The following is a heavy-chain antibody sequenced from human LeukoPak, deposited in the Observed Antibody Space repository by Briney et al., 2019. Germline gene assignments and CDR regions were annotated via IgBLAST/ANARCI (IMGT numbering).Heavy chain of an antibody. CDR2: IYYSGST. D-gene: IGHD5-24*01. CDR1: GGSISSYY. CDR3: ARGDGYNWGSFDP. Sequence: SETLSLTCTVSGGSISSYYWSWIRQPPGKGLEWIGYIYYSGSTNYNPSLKSRVTISVDTSKNQFSLKLSSVTAADTAVYYCARGDGYNWGSFDPWGQGTLVTVSS. V-gene: IGHV4-59*01. J-gene: IGHJ5*02.